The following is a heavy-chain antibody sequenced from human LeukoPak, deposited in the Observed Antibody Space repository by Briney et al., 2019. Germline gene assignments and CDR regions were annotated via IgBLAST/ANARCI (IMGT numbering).Heavy chain of an antibody. CDR1: GGSFRGYY. V-gene: IGHV4-34*01. CDR3: ARGTSPTVTTMNLDY. CDR2: INHSGST. J-gene: IGHJ4*02. Sequence: SETLSLTCAVYGGSFRGYYWSWIRQPPGKGLEWIGEINHSGSTNYNPSLKSRVTISVDTSKNQFSLKLSSVTAADTAVYYCARGTSPTVTTMNLDYWGQGTLVTVSS. D-gene: IGHD4-11*01.